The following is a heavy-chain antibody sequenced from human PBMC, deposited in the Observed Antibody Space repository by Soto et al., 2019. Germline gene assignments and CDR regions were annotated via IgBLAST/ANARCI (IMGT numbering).Heavy chain of an antibody. V-gene: IGHV3-30-3*01. CDR3: ARDPPSRYSSSWPDY. CDR2: ISYDGSNK. J-gene: IGHJ4*02. D-gene: IGHD6-13*01. Sequence: GGSLRLSCAASGFTFSSYAMHWVRQAPGKGLEWVAVISYDGSNKYYADSVKGRFTISRDNSKNTLYLQMNSLRAEDTAVYYCARDPPSRYSSSWPDYWGQGTLVTVSS. CDR1: GFTFSSYA.